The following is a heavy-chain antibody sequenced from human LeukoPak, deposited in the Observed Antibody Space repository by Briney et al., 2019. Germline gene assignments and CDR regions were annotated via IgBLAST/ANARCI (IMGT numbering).Heavy chain of an antibody. CDR3: AKDGVQVGYCSGGSCYSISY. V-gene: IGHV3-23*01. CDR2: ISGSGGST. Sequence: PGGSLRLSCAASGFTFSSYAMSWVRQAPGKGLEWVSAISGSGGSTYYADSVKGRFTISRDNSKNTLYLQMNSLRAEDTAVYYCAKDGVQVGYCSGGSCYSISYWGQGTLDTVSS. J-gene: IGHJ4*02. CDR1: GFTFSSYA. D-gene: IGHD2-15*01.